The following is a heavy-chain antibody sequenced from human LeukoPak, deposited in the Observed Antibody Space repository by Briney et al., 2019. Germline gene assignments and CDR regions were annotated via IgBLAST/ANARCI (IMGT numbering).Heavy chain of an antibody. CDR3: ARDLTYYYDGSGMDV. CDR2: IYYSGST. V-gene: IGHV4-59*01. CDR1: GGSISSYY. J-gene: IGHJ6*02. D-gene: IGHD3-22*01. Sequence: PSETLSLTCTVSGGSISSYYWSWTRQPPGKGLEWIGYIYYSGSTNYNPSLKSRVTISVDTSKNQFSLKLSSVTAADTAVYYCARDLTYYYDGSGMDVWGQGTTVTVSS.